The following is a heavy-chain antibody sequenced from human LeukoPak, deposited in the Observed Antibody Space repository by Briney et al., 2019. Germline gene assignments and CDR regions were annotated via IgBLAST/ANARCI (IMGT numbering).Heavy chain of an antibody. V-gene: IGHV3-23*01. CDR3: AKDPRPFDAFDI. Sequence: GSSLRLSCAASGFTFSNYDRSLVRQAPGEGLEWVSAISGSDGRTYYADSVMGRFTISSDNSKITLYVQLNTLIAEDTALCYCAKDPRPFDAFDIWGQGTMVTVSS. CDR2: ISGSDGRT. D-gene: IGHD2/OR15-2a*01. CDR1: GFTFSNYD. J-gene: IGHJ3*02.